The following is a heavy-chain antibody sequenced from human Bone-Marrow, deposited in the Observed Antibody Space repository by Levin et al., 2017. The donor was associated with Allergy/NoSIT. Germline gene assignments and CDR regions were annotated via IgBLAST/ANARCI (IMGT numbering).Heavy chain of an antibody. CDR1: GFIFDNYA. J-gene: IGHJ6*02. D-gene: IGHD5-18*01. V-gene: IGHV3-9*01. CDR3: ARSYEYSTSSGYYYGMDV. CDR2: ITSHSENI. Sequence: GGSLRLSCVASGFIFDNYAMHWVRQAPGKGLEWVSYITSHSENIGYADSVKGRFTISRDNGKNSLYLQMNSLRTDDTAFYYCARSYEYSTSSGYYYGMDVWGHGTTVTVSS.